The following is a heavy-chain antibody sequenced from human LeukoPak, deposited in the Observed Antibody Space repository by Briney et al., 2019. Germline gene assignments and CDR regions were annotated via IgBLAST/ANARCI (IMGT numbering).Heavy chain of an antibody. J-gene: IGHJ3*02. D-gene: IGHD2-2*01. Sequence: SETLSLTCAVYGGSFSGYYWSWIREPPGKGLEWIGEINHSGSTNYNPSLKSRVTISVDTSKNQFSLKLSSVTAADTAVYYCARGGVSSLDAFAIWGQGTMVTVSS. CDR2: INHSGST. CDR1: GGSFSGYY. CDR3: ARGGVSSLDAFAI. V-gene: IGHV4-34*01.